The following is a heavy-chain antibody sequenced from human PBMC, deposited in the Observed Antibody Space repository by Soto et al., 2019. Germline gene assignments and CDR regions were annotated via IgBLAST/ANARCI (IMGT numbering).Heavy chain of an antibody. V-gene: IGHV4-31*03. CDR2: IYYSGST. Sequence: SETLSLTCTVSGGSISSGGYYWSWIRQHPGKGLEWIGYIYYSGSTYYNPSLKSRVTISVDTSKDQFSLKLSSVTAADTAVYYCARDLNHYDSSGYYSNWFDPWGQGTLVTVSS. CDR3: ARDLNHYDSSGYYSNWFDP. D-gene: IGHD3-22*01. CDR1: GGSISSGGYY. J-gene: IGHJ5*02.